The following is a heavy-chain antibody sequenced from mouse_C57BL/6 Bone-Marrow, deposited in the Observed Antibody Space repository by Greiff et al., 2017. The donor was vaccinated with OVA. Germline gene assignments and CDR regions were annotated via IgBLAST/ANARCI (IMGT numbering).Heavy chain of an antibody. V-gene: IGHV5-6*02. CDR1: GFTFSSYG. J-gene: IGHJ4*01. CDR2: ISPGGRYS. CDR3: ARPYYYGTGAMDY. Sequence: EVKLEESGGDLVKPGGSLKLSCAASGFTFSSYGMSWVRQTPDKSLAWVANISPGGRYSCYPDSMKGRLTIARDNAKNTLYLQMSSLKSEDTAMYYCARPYYYGTGAMDYWGQGTSVTVSS. D-gene: IGHD1-1*01.